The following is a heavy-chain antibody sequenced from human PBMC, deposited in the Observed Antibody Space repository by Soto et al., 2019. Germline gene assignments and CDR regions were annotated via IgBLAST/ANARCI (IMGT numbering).Heavy chain of an antibody. D-gene: IGHD3-3*01. J-gene: IGHJ4*02. CDR1: GYTFTSYG. Sequence: ASVKVSCKASGYTFTSYGISWVRQAPGQGLEWMGWISAYNGNTNYAQKLQGRVTMTTDTSTSTAYMELRSLRSDDTAVYYCARLTRRFLEWLPDYWGQGTLVTVSS. CDR2: ISAYNGNT. CDR3: ARLTRRFLEWLPDY. V-gene: IGHV1-18*01.